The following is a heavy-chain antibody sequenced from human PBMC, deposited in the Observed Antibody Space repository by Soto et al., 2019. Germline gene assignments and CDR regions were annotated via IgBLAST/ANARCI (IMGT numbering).Heavy chain of an antibody. D-gene: IGHD5-12*01. CDR1: GGSISSYY. CDR3: ARDLEGSGYDFDY. CDR2: IYYSGST. V-gene: IGHV4-59*01. Sequence: ETLSLTCTVSGGSISSYYWSWIRQPPGKGLEWIGYIYYSGSTNYNPSLKSRVTISVDTSKNQFSLKLSSVTAADTAVYYCARDLEGSGYDFDYWGQGTLVTVSS. J-gene: IGHJ4*02.